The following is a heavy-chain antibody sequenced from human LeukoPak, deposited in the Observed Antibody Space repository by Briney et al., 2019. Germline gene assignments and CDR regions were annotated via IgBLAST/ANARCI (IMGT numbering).Heavy chain of an antibody. CDR1: GFTFSSYA. CDR2: ISGSGGST. D-gene: IGHD2-2*01. Sequence: GGSLRLSCAASGFTFSSYAVSWVRQAPGKGLEWVSAISGSGGSTYYADSVKGRFTISRDNSKNTLYLQMNSLRAEDTAVYYCADTSRAYYFDYWGQGTLVTVSS. J-gene: IGHJ4*02. CDR3: ADTSRAYYFDY. V-gene: IGHV3-23*01.